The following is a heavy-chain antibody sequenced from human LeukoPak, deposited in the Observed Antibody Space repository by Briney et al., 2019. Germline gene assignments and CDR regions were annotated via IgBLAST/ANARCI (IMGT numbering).Heavy chain of an antibody. J-gene: IGHJ4*02. CDR3: ARGRGNSSR. D-gene: IGHD5-12*01. V-gene: IGHV4-34*01. CDR2: INHSGST. CDR1: GGSFSGYY. Sequence: SETLSLTCAVYGGSFSGYYWSWIRQPPGKGLEWIGEINHSGSTNYNPFLKSRVTIPVDTSKNQFSLKLSSVTAADTAVYYCARGRGNSSRWGQGTLVTVSS.